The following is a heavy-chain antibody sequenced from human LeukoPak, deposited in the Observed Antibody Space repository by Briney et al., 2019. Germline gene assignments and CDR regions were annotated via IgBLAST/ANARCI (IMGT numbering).Heavy chain of an antibody. D-gene: IGHD3-10*01. CDR1: GFTFSSYA. J-gene: IGHJ4*02. CDR3: ARVLGGVSGYFFDY. CDR2: ISGSGGST. V-gene: IGHV3-23*01. Sequence: GGSLRLSCAASGFTFSSYAMSWVRQAPRKGLEWVSAISGSGGSTYYADSVKGRFTISRDNAKNSLYLQMNSLRAEDMAVYYCARVLGGVSGYFFDYWGQGALVTVSS.